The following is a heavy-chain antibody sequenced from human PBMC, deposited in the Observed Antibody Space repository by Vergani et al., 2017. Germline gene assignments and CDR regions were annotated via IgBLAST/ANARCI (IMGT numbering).Heavy chain of an antibody. V-gene: IGHV3-21*02. CDR3: ANSVIAGNVGVAYFGMDV. J-gene: IGHJ6*02. CDR2: ITSTGATI. D-gene: IGHD2/OR15-2a*01. Sequence: VQLVESGGGLVKPGGSLRLSCGASGFTFKNNTMTWVRQSPGKGLEWVSSITSTGATINYADSVKGRFTISRDKSQNTVNLQMNSLRTEDTAVYFCANSVIAGNVGVAYFGMDVWGRGTTVTVSS. CDR1: GFTFKNNT.